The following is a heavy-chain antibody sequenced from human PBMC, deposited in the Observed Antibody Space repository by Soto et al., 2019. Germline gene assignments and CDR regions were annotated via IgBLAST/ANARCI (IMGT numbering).Heavy chain of an antibody. CDR2: IYHSGST. CDR1: GGSISSGGYS. CDR3: ARGTWDSSGWYDWFDP. D-gene: IGHD6-19*01. V-gene: IGHV4-30-2*01. Sequence: SETLSLTCAVSGGSISSGGYSWSWIRQPPGKGLEWIGYIYHSGSTYYNPSLKSRVTISVDRSKNQFSLKLSSVTAADTAVYYCARGTWDSSGWYDWFDPWGQGTLVTVSS. J-gene: IGHJ5*02.